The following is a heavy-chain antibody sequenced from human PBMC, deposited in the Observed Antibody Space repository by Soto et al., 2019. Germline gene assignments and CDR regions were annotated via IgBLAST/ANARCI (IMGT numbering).Heavy chain of an antibody. CDR3: ARELNDYVWESYRSGWFDP. V-gene: IGHV1-69*12. D-gene: IGHD3-16*02. Sequence: QVQLVQSGAEVKKPGSSVKVSCKASGGTFSSYAISWVRQAPGQGLEWMGGIIPIFGTANYAQKFQGRVTITADESTSTAYMELSSLRSEYTAVYHCARELNDYVWESYRSGWFDPWGQGTLVTVSS. CDR2: IIPIFGTA. CDR1: GGTFSSYA. J-gene: IGHJ5*02.